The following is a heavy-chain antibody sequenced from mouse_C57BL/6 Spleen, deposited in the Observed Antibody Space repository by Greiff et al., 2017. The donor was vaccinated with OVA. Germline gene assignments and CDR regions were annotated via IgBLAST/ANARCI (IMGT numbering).Heavy chain of an antibody. D-gene: IGHD2-4*01. CDR2: IHPNSGST. J-gene: IGHJ4*01. CDR1: GYTFTSYW. V-gene: IGHV1-64*01. Sequence: QVQLQQSGAELVKPGASVKLSCKASGYTFTSYWMHWVKQRPGQGLEWIGMIHPNSGSTNYNEKFKSKATLTVDKSSSTAYMQLSSLTSEDSAVYYCAIYYDYDEAMDDWGQGTSVTVSS. CDR3: AIYYDYDEAMDD.